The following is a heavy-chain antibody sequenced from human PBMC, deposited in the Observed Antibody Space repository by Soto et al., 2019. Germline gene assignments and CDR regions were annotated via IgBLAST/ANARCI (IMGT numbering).Heavy chain of an antibody. Sequence: SETLSLTCIVSGGSIRTTNYFWAWIRQPPGKGLEWIASVHHSGSTCYNPSLKSRVTVSVDPSKNQFALTLSSASAADTALYYCARDSGWFDPWGQGTLVTVSS. J-gene: IGHJ5*02. CDR3: ARDSGWFDP. CDR1: GGSIRTTNYF. V-gene: IGHV4-39*01. CDR2: VHHSGST.